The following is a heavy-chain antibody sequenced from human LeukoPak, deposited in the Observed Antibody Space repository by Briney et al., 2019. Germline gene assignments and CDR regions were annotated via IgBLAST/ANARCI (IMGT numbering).Heavy chain of an antibody. J-gene: IGHJ4*02. CDR3: AKSGGYGLIDY. D-gene: IGHD1-26*01. Sequence: SETLSLTCTVSGDSNNSNNYYWGWIRQPPGKGLEWIGSIYSSGPTYYNPSLKSRVTMSVDTSKNQFSLRLNSVTAADTAMYYCAKSGGYGLIDYWGQGTRVTVSS. V-gene: IGHV4-39*01. CDR2: IYSSGPT. CDR1: GDSNNSNNYY.